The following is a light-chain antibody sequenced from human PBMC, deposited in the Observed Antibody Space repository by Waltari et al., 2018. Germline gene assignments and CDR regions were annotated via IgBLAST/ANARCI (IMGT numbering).Light chain of an antibody. Sequence: DIQMTQSPSPLSASVGDRVTITGRASQSISNWLAWYQQKPGKAPKLLIYKASTLESGVPARCIGSGSGTEFTLTISSLQPDDFATYYCQQYNSYSLLTFGGGTKVEI. J-gene: IGKJ4*01. CDR1: QSISNW. CDR2: KAS. CDR3: QQYNSYSLLT. V-gene: IGKV1-5*03.